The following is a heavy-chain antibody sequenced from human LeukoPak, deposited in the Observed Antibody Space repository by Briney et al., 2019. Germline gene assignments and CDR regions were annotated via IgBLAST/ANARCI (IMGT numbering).Heavy chain of an antibody. CDR3: AREVVSTSFFDY. Sequence: GASVKVSCKASGYTFTSYDINWVRQATGQGLEWMGWMNPNSGNTGYAQKFQGRVTMTRDTSISTAYMELSRLRSDDTAVYYCAREVVSTSFFDYWGQGTLVTVSS. D-gene: IGHD5/OR15-5a*01. CDR2: MNPNSGNT. J-gene: IGHJ4*02. CDR1: GYTFTSYD. V-gene: IGHV1-8*01.